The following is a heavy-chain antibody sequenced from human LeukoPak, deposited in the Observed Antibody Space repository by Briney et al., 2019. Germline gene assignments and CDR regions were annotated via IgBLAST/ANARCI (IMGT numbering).Heavy chain of an antibody. V-gene: IGHV3-21*01. CDR3: ARESGNDYGEGFDI. CDR2: ISSSSAYI. D-gene: IGHD4-17*01. Sequence: GGSLRLSCAASGFTFSSYSMNWVRQAPGKGLEWVSSISSSSAYIYYADSVKGRFTISRDNAKNSLYLQMNSLRAEDTAVYYCARESGNDYGEGFDIWGQGTMVTDPS. J-gene: IGHJ3*02. CDR1: GFTFSSYS.